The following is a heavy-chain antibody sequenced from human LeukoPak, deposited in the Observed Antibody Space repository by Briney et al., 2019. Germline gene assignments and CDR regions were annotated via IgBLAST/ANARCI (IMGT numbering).Heavy chain of an antibody. J-gene: IGHJ4*02. CDR1: GDSVSTNSAS. CDR3: ARALTRDRKYFDY. Sequence: SQALSLTCAISGDSVSTNSASWNWIRQPPSRGLEWLGRTYYSSKWYNDYAVSVKSRITINPDTSKNQFSLELSSVTPEDTAVYYCARALTRDRKYFDYWGQGTLVTVSS. CDR2: TYYSSKWYN. V-gene: IGHV6-1*01. D-gene: IGHD1-14*01.